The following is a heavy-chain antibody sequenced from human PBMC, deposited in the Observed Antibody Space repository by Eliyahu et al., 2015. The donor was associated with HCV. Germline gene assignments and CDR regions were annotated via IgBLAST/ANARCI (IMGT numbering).Heavy chain of an antibody. Sequence: QVQLVQSGTEVKKXGASVKVSCKASXYXXRSYNIXXVRQAXGQGLEWIGWMNTNSGNTGYAQKFQGRVSMTGSTSTSTAYMDLISLRSEDTAIYYCARHLAATPDALEIWGQGTMVTVSS. J-gene: IGHJ3*02. D-gene: IGHD6-13*01. CDR1: XYXXRSYN. CDR2: MNTNSGNT. CDR3: ARHLAATPDALEI. V-gene: IGHV1-8*01.